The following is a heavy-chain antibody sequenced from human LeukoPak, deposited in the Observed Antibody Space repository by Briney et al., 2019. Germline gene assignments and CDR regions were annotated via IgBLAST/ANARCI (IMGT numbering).Heavy chain of an antibody. CDR1: GITFSNYA. D-gene: IGHD1-26*01. J-gene: IGHJ4*02. Sequence: GGSLRLSCVASGITFSNYAVSWVRQAPEKGLDWVSVISGSAHKIRYADSVKGRFTISRDNSENIVYLQMNSLRAEDTAVYYCAREGGYSGSYWGQGTLVTVSS. V-gene: IGHV3-23*01. CDR3: AREGGYSGSY. CDR2: ISGSAHKI.